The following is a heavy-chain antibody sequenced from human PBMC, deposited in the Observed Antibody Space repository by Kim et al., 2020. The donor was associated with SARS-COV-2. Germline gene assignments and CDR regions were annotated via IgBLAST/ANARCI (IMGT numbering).Heavy chain of an antibody. V-gene: IGHV1-46*01. Sequence: ASVKVSCKASGSTFTSYYIHWVRQAPGQGLEWVGIINPSGSSTTYAQKFQGRVTMTRDTSTTTVYMELSSLRSDDTVVYYCARELGQQPFDYWGQGTLVTVSS. J-gene: IGHJ4*02. CDR2: INPSGSST. CDR1: GSTFTSYY. D-gene: IGHD6-13*01. CDR3: ARELGQQPFDY.